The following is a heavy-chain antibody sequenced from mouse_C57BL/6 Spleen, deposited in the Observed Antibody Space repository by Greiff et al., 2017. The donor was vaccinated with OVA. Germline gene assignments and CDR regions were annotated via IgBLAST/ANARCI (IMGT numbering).Heavy chain of an antibody. CDR2: IHPNSGRT. J-gene: IGHJ2*01. Sequence: QVQLQQPGAELVKPGASVKLSCKASGYTFTSYWMPWVKQRPGQGLEWIGMIHPNSGRTNYNEKFKSKATLTVGKSSSTAYMQLSSLTSEDSAVYYCAFITTGGYWGQGTTLTVSS. D-gene: IGHD1-1*01. V-gene: IGHV1-64*01. CDR3: AFITTGGY. CDR1: GYTFTSYW.